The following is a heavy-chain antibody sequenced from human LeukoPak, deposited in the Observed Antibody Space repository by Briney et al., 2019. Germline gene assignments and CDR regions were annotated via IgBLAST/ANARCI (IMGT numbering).Heavy chain of an antibody. J-gene: IGHJ4*02. V-gene: IGHV3-9*01. CDR1: GFTFDDYA. CDR2: ISWNSGSI. Sequence: GGSLRLSCAASGFTFDDYAMHWVRQAPGKGLEWVSGISWNSGSIGYADSVKGRFTISRDNAKNSLYLQMNSLRAEDTALYYCAKVSHGYYFDYWGQGTLVTVSS. CDR3: AKVSHGYYFDY.